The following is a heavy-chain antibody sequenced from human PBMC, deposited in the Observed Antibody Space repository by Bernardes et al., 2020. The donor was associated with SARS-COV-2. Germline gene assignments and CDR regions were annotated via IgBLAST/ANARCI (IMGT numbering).Heavy chain of an antibody. Sequence: GRSLRLSCAASGFTVSSNYMSWVRQAPGQGLEWVSVIYSGGSTYYADSVKGRFTISRDNSKNTLYLQMNSLRAEDTAVYYCARDLVVRGENYWGQGTLVTVSS. CDR1: GFTVSSNY. CDR2: IYSGGST. D-gene: IGHD3-10*01. CDR3: ARDLVVRGENY. J-gene: IGHJ4*02. V-gene: IGHV3-66*01.